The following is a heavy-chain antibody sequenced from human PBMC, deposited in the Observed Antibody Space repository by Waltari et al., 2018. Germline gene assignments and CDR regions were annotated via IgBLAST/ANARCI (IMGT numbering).Heavy chain of an antibody. CDR3: ARANYYGSGSYSLNYYYGMDV. J-gene: IGHJ6*02. CDR2: IIPIFGTA. D-gene: IGHD3-10*01. Sequence: QVQLVQSGAEVKKPGSSVKVSCKASGGTFSSYAISWVRQAPGQGLEWMGGIIPIFGTANYAQKVQGRVTITADESTSTAYMELSSLRSEDTAVYYCARANYYGSGSYSLNYYYGMDVWGQGTTVTVSS. V-gene: IGHV1-69*01. CDR1: GGTFSSYA.